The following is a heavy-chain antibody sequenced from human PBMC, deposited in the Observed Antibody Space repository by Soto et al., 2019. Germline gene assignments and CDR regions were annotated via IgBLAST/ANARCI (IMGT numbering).Heavy chain of an antibody. J-gene: IGHJ5*02. CDR2: ITHSGST. Sequence: PSETLSLTCAVYGGSFSGFYWNWIRQPPGKGLEWIGEITHSGSTNYNPSLKSRVTISVDTSKNQFSLKLSSVTAADTAVYYCARVPDRWGQGTLVTVS. V-gene: IGHV4-34*01. CDR3: ARVPDR. D-gene: IGHD2-2*01. CDR1: GGSFSGFY.